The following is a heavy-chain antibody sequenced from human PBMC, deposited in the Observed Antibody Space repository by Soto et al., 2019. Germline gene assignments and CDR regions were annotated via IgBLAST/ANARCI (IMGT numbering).Heavy chain of an antibody. J-gene: IGHJ4*02. CDR1: GGTFSSYA. CDR2: IIPIFGTA. CDR3: ARNPPYYYDSSGYYYPY. D-gene: IGHD3-22*01. Sequence: ASVKVSCKASGGTFSSYAISWVRQAPGQGLEWMGGIIPIFGTANYAQKFQGRVTITADESTSTAYMELSSLRSEDTAVYYCARNPPYYYDSSGYYYPYWGQGTLVTVSS. V-gene: IGHV1-69*13.